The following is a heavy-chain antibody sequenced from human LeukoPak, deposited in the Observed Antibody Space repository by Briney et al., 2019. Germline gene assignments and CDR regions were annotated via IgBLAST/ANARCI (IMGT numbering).Heavy chain of an antibody. D-gene: IGHD4-17*01. CDR1: GGSISSYY. Sequence: SETLSLTCTVSGGSISSYYWSWIRQPPGKGLEWIGYIYYSGSTNYNPSLKSRVTISVDTSKNQFSLKLSSVTAADTAVYYCARGETTVGIPFDYWGQGTLVTVSS. V-gene: IGHV4-59*01. CDR3: ARGETTVGIPFDY. CDR2: IYYSGST. J-gene: IGHJ4*02.